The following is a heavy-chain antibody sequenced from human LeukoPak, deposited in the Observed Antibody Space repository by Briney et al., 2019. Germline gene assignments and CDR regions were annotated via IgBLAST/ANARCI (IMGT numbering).Heavy chain of an antibody. J-gene: IGHJ3*02. D-gene: IGHD4-17*01. CDR3: ARVQITVSWAFYI. Sequence: HPGGSLRLSCAASGFTFSSYWMNWVRQAPGKGLEWVANIKQDGSEKYYVDSVKGRFTISRDNAKNSLYLQMNSLRAEDTAVYYCARVQITVSWAFYIWGQGTMVTVSS. CDR2: IKQDGSEK. CDR1: GFTFSSYW. V-gene: IGHV3-7*04.